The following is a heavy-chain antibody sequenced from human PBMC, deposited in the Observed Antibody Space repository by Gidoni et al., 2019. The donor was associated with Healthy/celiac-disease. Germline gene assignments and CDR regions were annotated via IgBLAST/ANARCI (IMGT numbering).Heavy chain of an antibody. J-gene: IGHJ4*02. CDR3: ARESRVDLLGPAAMGPFDY. V-gene: IGHV1-69*01. Sequence: QVQLVQSGAEVKKPGSSVKVSCKASGCTFSSYAISWVRQAPGQGLEWMGGIIPIFGTANYAQKFQGRVTITADESTSTAYMELSSLRSEDTAVYYCARESRVDLLGPAAMGPFDYWGQGTLITVSS. D-gene: IGHD2-2*01. CDR1: GCTFSSYA. CDR2: IIPIFGTA.